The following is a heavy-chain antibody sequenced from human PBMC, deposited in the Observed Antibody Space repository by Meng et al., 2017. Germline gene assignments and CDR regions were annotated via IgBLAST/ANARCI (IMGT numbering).Heavy chain of an antibody. CDR3: AKDFSYDYVWGSFVY. D-gene: IGHD3-16*01. Sequence: VQWGWSGGGLGQPGGSLRCCFAASGFTFSSYAMSWVRQAPGKGLEWGSAISGSGGSTYYADSVKGRFTISRDNSKNTLYLQMNSLRAEDTAVYYCAKDFSYDYVWGSFVYWGQGTLVTVSS. CDR2: ISGSGGST. J-gene: IGHJ4*02. CDR1: GFTFSSYA. V-gene: IGHV3-23*04.